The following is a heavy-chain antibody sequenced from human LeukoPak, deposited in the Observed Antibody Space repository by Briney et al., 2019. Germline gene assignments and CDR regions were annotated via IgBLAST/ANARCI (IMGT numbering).Heavy chain of an antibody. CDR3: ARSTSYSAAAGTPENAFDI. CDR2: FSRSSRYI. CDR1: GFTFSTYS. D-gene: IGHD6-13*01. J-gene: IGHJ3*02. Sequence: GGSLRLSCAASGFTFSTYSMNWVRQAPGKGVEWVSSFSRSSRYIYYPDSVKGRFTISRDNAKNSLYLQMNSLRAEDTAVYYCARSTSYSAAAGTPENAFDIWGQGTMVTVSS. V-gene: IGHV3-21*01.